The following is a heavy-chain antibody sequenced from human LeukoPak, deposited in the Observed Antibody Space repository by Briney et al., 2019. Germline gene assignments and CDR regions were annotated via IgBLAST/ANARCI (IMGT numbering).Heavy chain of an antibody. V-gene: IGHV3-23*01. D-gene: IGHD1-20*01. J-gene: IGHJ4*02. Sequence: GGSLRLSCAASGFTFSSYSMGWVRQAPGKGLEWVSAISGDAISTYYAGSVKGRFTISRDNAKNTLYVQMNSLRAEDTAMYYCAKMITGMASPRGAYDYWGQGTQVTVSS. CDR3: AKMITGMASPRGAYDY. CDR1: GFTFSSYS. CDR2: ISGDAIST.